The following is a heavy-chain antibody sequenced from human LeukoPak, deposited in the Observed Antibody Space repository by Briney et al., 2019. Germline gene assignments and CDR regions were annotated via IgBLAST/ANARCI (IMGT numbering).Heavy chain of an antibody. D-gene: IGHD3-16*01. V-gene: IGHV4-59*01. CDR1: GGSISSYY. CDR3: ARGFGISWYLDH. J-gene: IGHJ4*02. Sequence: PSETLSLTCAVSGGSISSYYWSWFRQPPGKGLEWIGCIYDTGSTHYNPSLKSRVTISRDTSNNQFSLRLNSVTSADTAVYYCARGFGISWYLDHWGQGTLVTVSS. CDR2: IYDTGST.